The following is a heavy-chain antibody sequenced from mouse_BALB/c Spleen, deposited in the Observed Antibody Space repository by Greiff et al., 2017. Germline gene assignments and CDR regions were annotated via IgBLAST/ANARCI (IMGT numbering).Heavy chain of an antibody. CDR2: ISSGSSTI. Sequence: EVKVVESGGGLVQPGGSRKLSCAASGFTFSSFGMHWVRQDPEKGLEWVAYISSGSSTIYYADTVKGRFTISRDNPKNTLYLQMTSLRSEDTAMYYCARWGLPYAMDYWGQGTSVTVSS. V-gene: IGHV5-17*02. J-gene: IGHJ4*01. D-gene: IGHD2-4*01. CDR3: ARWGLPYAMDY. CDR1: GFTFSSFG.